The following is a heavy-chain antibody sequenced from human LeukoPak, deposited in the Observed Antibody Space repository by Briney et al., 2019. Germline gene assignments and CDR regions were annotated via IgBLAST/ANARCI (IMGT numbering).Heavy chain of an antibody. CDR1: GGTFSSYA. Sequence: GASVKVSCKASGGTFSSYAISWVRQAPGQGLEWMGGIIPIFGTANYAQKFQGRVTITTDESTSAAYMELSSLRSEDTAVYFCARETPSRYFDYWGQGTPVTVSS. J-gene: IGHJ4*02. CDR3: ARETPSRYFDY. V-gene: IGHV1-69*05. CDR2: IIPIFGTA. D-gene: IGHD4-23*01.